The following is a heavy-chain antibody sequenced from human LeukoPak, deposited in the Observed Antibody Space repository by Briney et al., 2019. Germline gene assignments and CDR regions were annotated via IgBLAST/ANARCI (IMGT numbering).Heavy chain of an antibody. CDR2: ISGSGGST. V-gene: IGHV3-23*01. CDR1: GFTFSSYA. D-gene: IGHD5-18*01. Sequence: GGSLRLSFAASGFTFSSYAMSWVRQAPGKGLEWVSAISGSGGSTYYADSVKGRFTISRDNSKNTLYLQMNSLRAEDTAVYYCAKGANSYALLRNWFDPWGQGTLVAVSS. J-gene: IGHJ5*02. CDR3: AKGANSYALLRNWFDP.